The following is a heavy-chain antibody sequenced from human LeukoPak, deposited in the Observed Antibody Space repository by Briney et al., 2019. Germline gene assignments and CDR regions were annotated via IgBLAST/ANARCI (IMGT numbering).Heavy chain of an antibody. D-gene: IGHD3-22*01. V-gene: IGHV4-59*01. Sequence: SETLSLTCTVSGGSISSYYWRWIRQPPGKGLEWIGHIYYSGSTNYNPSLKRRVTILVDTSKHQFSLKVSSVTAADTAVYYCARGHGYDSSGYSFDYWGQGTLVTVSS. J-gene: IGHJ4*02. CDR3: ARGHGYDSSGYSFDY. CDR1: GGSISSYY. CDR2: IYYSGST.